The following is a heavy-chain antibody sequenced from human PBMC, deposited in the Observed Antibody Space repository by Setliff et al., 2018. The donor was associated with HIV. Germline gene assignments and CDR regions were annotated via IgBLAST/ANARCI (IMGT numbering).Heavy chain of an antibody. CDR1: GYTFTGYA. CDR3: ARDFGGYCSSMSCPGLFDP. V-gene: IGHV1-69*05. CDR2: VIPISGTV. Sequence: SVKVSCKASGYTFTGYAISWVRQAPGQGLEWMGGVIPISGTVNYAQKFWGRVTITTHESTSTAYMELSSLRSEDTAVYYCARDFGGYCSSMSCPGLFDPWGQGTLVTVSS. J-gene: IGHJ5*02. D-gene: IGHD2-2*01.